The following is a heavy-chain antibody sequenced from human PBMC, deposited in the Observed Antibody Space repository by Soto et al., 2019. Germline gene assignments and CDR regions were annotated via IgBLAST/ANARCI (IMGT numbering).Heavy chain of an antibody. CDR3: AHEGFGSDNWFDA. CDR2: IYWNDEK. D-gene: IGHD3-10*01. J-gene: IGHJ5*02. CDR1: GFSLTTTGLG. Sequence: QITLKESGPTLVTPTQTLTLTCTFSGFSLTTTGLGVAWIRQPPGKALEWLALIYWNDEKRYRPSLRSRLTITKDPSKNQVVLTMTDMDPVDTATYFCAHEGFGSDNWFDAWGQGALVIVSS. V-gene: IGHV2-5*01.